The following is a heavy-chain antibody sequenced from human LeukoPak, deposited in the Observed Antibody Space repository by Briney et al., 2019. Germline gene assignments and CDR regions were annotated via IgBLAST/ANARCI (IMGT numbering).Heavy chain of an antibody. Sequence: SETLSLTCTVSGGSISSGSYYWSWIRQPAGKGLEWIGRIYTSGSTNYNPSLKSRVTMSVDTSKNQFSLKLSSVTAADTAVYYCARVLTNWFDPWGQGTLVTVSS. CDR3: ARVLTNWFDP. CDR2: IYTSGST. CDR1: GGSISSGSYY. V-gene: IGHV4-61*02. J-gene: IGHJ5*02. D-gene: IGHD3-9*01.